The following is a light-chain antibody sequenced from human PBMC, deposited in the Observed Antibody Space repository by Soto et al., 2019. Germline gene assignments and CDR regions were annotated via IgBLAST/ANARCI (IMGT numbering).Light chain of an antibody. J-gene: IGKJ4*01. CDR2: AAS. CDR3: QQSYSTPLT. V-gene: IGKV1-39*01. CDR1: QSISSY. Sequence: IHMTQSPSSLSASVGDRVTITCRASQSISSYLNWYQQKPGKAPKLLIYAASSLQSGVPSRFSGGGSGTDFTLTISSLQPEDFATYYCQQSYSTPLTFGGGTKVDIK.